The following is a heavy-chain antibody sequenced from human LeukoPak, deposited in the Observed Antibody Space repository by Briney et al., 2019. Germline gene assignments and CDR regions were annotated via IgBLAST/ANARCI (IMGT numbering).Heavy chain of an antibody. J-gene: IGHJ4*02. Sequence: ASVKVSCKASGYTFSSDGISWVRQAPGQGLECMGWISAYNGNTNSAQKLQGRVTMTTDTSTSTAYMELNSLRSDDTAVYYCARDYNILTGSHPSDYWGQGTLVTVSS. CDR1: GYTFSSDG. CDR3: ARDYNILTGSHPSDY. V-gene: IGHV1-18*04. D-gene: IGHD3-9*01. CDR2: ISAYNGNT.